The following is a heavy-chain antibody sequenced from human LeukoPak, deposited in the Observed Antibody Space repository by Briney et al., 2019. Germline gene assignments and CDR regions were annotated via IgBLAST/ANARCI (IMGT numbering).Heavy chain of an antibody. D-gene: IGHD1-26*01. Sequence: GGSLRLSCEASGFTFSDYYMTWIRQAPGKGLEWLSYISSSSTTIYYADSVKGRFTVSRDNAKNSLFLQMNSLRADDTAVYYCAKWEPAMAALDGMDVWGQGTTVTVSS. CDR2: ISSSSTTI. J-gene: IGHJ6*02. V-gene: IGHV3-11*01. CDR3: AKWEPAMAALDGMDV. CDR1: GFTFSDYY.